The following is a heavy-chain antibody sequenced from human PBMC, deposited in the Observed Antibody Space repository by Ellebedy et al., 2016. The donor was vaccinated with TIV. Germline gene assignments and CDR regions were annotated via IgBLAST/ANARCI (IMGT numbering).Heavy chain of an antibody. V-gene: IGHV3-15*01. J-gene: IGHJ4*02. CDR2: IKSKTDGGTT. CDR1: GFPFSNAW. Sequence: GGSLRLSXAASGFPFSNAWISWVRQAPGKGLEWVGRIKSKTDGGTTDYAAPVKGRFTISRDDSKNTLYLQMNSLKTEDTAVYYCTTPPTYYSDSSGYYYADYWGQGTLVTVSS. CDR3: TTPPTYYSDSSGYYYADY. D-gene: IGHD3-22*01.